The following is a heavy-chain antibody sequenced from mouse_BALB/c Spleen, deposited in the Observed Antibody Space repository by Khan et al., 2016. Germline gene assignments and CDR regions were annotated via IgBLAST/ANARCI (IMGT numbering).Heavy chain of an antibody. D-gene: IGHD2-3*01. CDR3: ARFYDDYYGAMDY. J-gene: IGHJ4*01. V-gene: IGHV1-18*01. Sequence: VRLQQSGPELVKPGASVKIPCKASGYTFTDYNMDWVKQSHGKSLEWIGDINPNNGGTVYNQRFKGKATLTVDKSSSTAYMELRSLTSEDTAVXSCARFYDDYYGAMDYWGQGTSVTVSS. CDR2: INPNNGGT. CDR1: GYTFTDYN.